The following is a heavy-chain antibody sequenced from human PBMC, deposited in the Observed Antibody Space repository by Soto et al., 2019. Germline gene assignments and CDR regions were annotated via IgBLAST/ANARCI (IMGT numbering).Heavy chain of an antibody. CDR3: ARDHHVVVPAALFDY. CDR1: GFTFSSYG. D-gene: IGHD2-2*01. V-gene: IGHV3-33*01. Sequence: QVQLVESGGGVVQPGRSLRLSCAASGFTFSSYGMHWVRQAPGKGLEWVAVIRYDGRNKYYVDSVKGRFTISRDNSKNTLYLQMNSLRAEDTAVYYCARDHHVVVPAALFDYWGQGTLVTVSS. J-gene: IGHJ4*02. CDR2: IRYDGRNK.